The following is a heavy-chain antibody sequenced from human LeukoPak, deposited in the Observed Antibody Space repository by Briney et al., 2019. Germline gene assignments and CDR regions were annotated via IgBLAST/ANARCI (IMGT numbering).Heavy chain of an antibody. CDR2: IYYSGST. CDR1: GGSISSSSYY. CDR3: ARHQKQLWFYNWFDP. J-gene: IGHJ5*02. Sequence: TSETLSLTCTVSGGSISSSSYYWGWIRQPPGKGLEWIGSIYYSGSTYYNPSPKSRVTISVDTSKNQFSLKLSSVTAADTAVYYCARHQKQLWFYNWFDPWGQGTLVTVSS. D-gene: IGHD5-18*01. V-gene: IGHV4-39*01.